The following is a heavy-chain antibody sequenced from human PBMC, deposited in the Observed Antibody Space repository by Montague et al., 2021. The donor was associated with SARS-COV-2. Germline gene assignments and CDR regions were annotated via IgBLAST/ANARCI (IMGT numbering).Heavy chain of an antibody. CDR2: IDWDDDK. V-gene: IGHV2-70*11. CDR1: GFSLSTSGMC. CDR3: AREYSSGVYFDY. Sequence: PALVKPTQTLTLTCTFSGFSLSTSGMCVSWIRQPPGKALEWLARIDWDDDKYYCTSLKTRLTISKDTSKNQVVLTMTNMDPVDTATYYCAREYSSGVYFDYWGQGTLVTVSS. D-gene: IGHD6-19*01. J-gene: IGHJ4*02.